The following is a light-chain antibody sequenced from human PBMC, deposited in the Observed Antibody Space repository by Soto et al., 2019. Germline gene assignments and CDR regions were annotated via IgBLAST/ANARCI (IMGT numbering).Light chain of an antibody. CDR2: WAS. CDR3: QQYFSTPFT. J-gene: IGKJ3*01. V-gene: IGKV4-1*01. Sequence: DIVMTQSPDCLAVSLGGRAAINCKSSQSVLYSSNNKNYLAWYQQKPGQPPKLLFYWASTRESGVPDRFSGSGSGTDFTLSISSLQAEDVAVYYCQQYFSTPFTFGPGTKVHLK. CDR1: QSVLYSSNNKNY.